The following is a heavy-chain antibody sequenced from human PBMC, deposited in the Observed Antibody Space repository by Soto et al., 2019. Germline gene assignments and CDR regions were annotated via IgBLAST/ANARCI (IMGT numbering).Heavy chain of an antibody. CDR1: GFTFSSYG. CDR2: IWYDGSNK. Sequence: PGGSLRLSCAPSGFTFSSYGMHWVRQTPGKGLEWVAVIWYDGSNKYYADSVKGRFTISRDNSKNTLYLQRNSLRGEDTAVYYCAREGSDYDYGGVDYWGQGTLVTVSS. CDR3: AREGSDYDYGGVDY. D-gene: IGHD5-12*01. J-gene: IGHJ4*02. V-gene: IGHV3-33*01.